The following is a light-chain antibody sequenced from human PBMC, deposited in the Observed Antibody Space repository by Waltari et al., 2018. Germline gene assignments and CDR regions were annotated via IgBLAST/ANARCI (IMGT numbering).Light chain of an antibody. CDR1: QDIRNY. V-gene: IGKV1-33*01. CDR3: QQCDSLPLT. Sequence: DIQMTQTPSSLSASVGDRVTITCRASQDIRNYLLWYQQKPGKAPKLLIYDASNLKSGVPSRFIGSGSGTHFVFTITSLQPEDSGTYYCQQCDSLPLTFGPGTKVNIQ. J-gene: IGKJ3*01. CDR2: DAS.